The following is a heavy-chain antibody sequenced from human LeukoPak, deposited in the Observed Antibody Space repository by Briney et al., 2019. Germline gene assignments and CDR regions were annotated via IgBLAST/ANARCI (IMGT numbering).Heavy chain of an antibody. J-gene: IGHJ4*02. D-gene: IGHD3-22*01. CDR1: GYTFTGYY. CDR3: ARAGPFDRSGYPAY. Sequence: ASVKVSCKASGYTFTGYYMHWVRQAPGQGLEWMGWINPNSGGTKYSEIFQGRVTMTRDTSISTAYMELSKLRSDDTAFYFCARAGPFDRSGYPAYWGQGTLVTVSS. CDR2: INPNSGGT. V-gene: IGHV1-2*02.